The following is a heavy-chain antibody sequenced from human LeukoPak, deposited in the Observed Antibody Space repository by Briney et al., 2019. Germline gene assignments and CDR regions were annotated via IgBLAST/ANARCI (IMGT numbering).Heavy chain of an antibody. J-gene: IGHJ4*02. CDR1: GFTFSSYA. V-gene: IGHV3-30-3*01. CDR3: ARDVSGWYDVGIDY. Sequence: PGRSLRLSCAASGFTFSSYAMHWVRQAPGKGLEWVAVISYDGSNKYYADSVKGRFTISRDNSKNTLYLQMNSLRAEDTAVYYCARDVSGWYDVGIDYWGQGTLVTVSS. CDR2: ISYDGSNK. D-gene: IGHD6-19*01.